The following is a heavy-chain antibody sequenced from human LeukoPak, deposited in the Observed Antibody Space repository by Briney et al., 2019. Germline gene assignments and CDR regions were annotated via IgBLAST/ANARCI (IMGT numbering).Heavy chain of an antibody. V-gene: IGHV3-53*01. J-gene: IGHJ3*02. CDR1: GFTVSSNY. D-gene: IGHD3-22*01. CDR2: IYSGGST. CDR3: ASYYYDSSGYPHAFDI. Sequence: GGSLRLSCAASGFTVSSNYMSWVRQAPGKGLEWVSVIYSGGSTYYADSVKGRFTISRDNSKNTLYLQMNSLRAKDTAVYYCASYYYDSSGYPHAFDIWGQGTMVTVSS.